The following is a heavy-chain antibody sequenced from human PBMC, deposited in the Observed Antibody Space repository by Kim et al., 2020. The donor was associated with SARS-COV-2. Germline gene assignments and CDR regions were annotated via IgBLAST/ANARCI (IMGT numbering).Heavy chain of an antibody. Sequence: GGSLRLSCAASGFTFSSYGMHWVRQAPGKGLEWVAVISYDGSNKYYADSVKGRFTISRDNSKNTLYLQMNSLRAEDTALYYCAKDSYYDSSGYYYFDYWGQGTLVTVSS. CDR3: AKDSYYDSSGYYYFDY. J-gene: IGHJ4*02. CDR2: ISYDGSNK. V-gene: IGHV3-30*18. D-gene: IGHD3-22*01. CDR1: GFTFSSYG.